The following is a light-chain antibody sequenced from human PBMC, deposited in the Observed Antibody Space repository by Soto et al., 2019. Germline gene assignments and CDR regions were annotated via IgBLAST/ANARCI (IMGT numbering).Light chain of an antibody. CDR2: EVS. CDR1: SSDVGGYNY. J-gene: IGLJ3*02. V-gene: IGLV2-14*01. CDR3: CSYKSSSTPCV. Sequence: QSALTQPASVSGSPGQSITISCTGTSSDVGGYNYVSWYQQHPGKAPKLMIYEVSNRPSGVSNRFSGSKSGNTASLTISGLPADDEADYYYCSYKSSSTPCVFGGGTKLTVL.